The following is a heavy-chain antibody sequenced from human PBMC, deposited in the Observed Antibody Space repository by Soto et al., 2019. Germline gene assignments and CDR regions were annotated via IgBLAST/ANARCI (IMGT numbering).Heavy chain of an antibody. CDR2: VCPGDSAT. CDR3: ARHGVSGKSFLSYVYYGVDX. Sequence: PGEALKSSCKGSGYNFIDYWIGWVRQMPGKGLEWIVIVCPGDSATTYSQSFQGQVTISADKSISTAYLQWTSLRASDTAIYYCARHGVSGKSFLSYVYYGVDXWGPWTTVTV. D-gene: IGHD1-26*01. J-gene: IGHJ6*02. V-gene: IGHV5-51*01. CDR1: GYNFIDYW.